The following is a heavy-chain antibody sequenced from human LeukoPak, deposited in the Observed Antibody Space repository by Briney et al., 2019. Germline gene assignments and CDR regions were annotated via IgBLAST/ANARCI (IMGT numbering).Heavy chain of an antibody. CDR1: GYTLTELS. CDR2: FDPEDGET. Sequence: ASVKVSCKVSGYTLTELSMHWVRQAPGKGLEWMGGFDPEDGETIYAQKFQGRVTMTEDTSTDTAYMELSSLRSEDTAVYYCATLSSSGYSGSYDWFDPWGQGTLVTVSS. V-gene: IGHV1-24*01. J-gene: IGHJ5*02. D-gene: IGHD1-26*01. CDR3: ATLSSSGYSGSYDWFDP.